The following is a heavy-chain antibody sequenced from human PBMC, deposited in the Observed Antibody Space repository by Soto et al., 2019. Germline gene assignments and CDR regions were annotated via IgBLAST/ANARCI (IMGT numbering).Heavy chain of an antibody. CDR1: GFTFSSYA. CDR2: ISGSGGST. Sequence: GGSLRLSCAASGFTFSSYAMSWVRQAPGKGLEWVSAISGSGGSTYYADSVKGRFTISRDNSKNTLYLQMNSLRAEDTAVYYCAKDRYSEYYYGSGSYYPFRYYYMDVWGKGTTVTVSS. V-gene: IGHV3-23*01. J-gene: IGHJ6*03. D-gene: IGHD3-10*01. CDR3: AKDRYSEYYYGSGSYYPFRYYYMDV.